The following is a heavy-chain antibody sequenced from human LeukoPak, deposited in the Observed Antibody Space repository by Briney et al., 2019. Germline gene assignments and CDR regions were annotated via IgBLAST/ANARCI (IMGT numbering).Heavy chain of an antibody. Sequence: SGPTLVKPTQTLTLTCTFSGFSFSTSGVGVGWIRQPPGKALEWLAVIYWDEDKRYRPSLKSRLTITKDTSKNQVVLTMTKMDPVDTATYYCARSPYYDILTGSRGTFDYWGRGILVTVSS. CDR3: ARSPYYDILTGSRGTFDY. V-gene: IGHV2-5*02. J-gene: IGHJ4*02. CDR1: GFSFSTSGVG. CDR2: IYWDEDK. D-gene: IGHD3-9*01.